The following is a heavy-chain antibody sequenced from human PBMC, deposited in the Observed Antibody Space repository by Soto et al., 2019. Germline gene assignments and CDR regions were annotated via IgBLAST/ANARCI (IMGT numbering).Heavy chain of an antibody. D-gene: IGHD4-17*01. J-gene: IGHJ3*02. Sequence: QVHLVQSGAEVKKPGSSVKVSCKASGGTFSTSSINWLRQAPGQRPECMGNILPVFGTADYAQKFRDRVTITADKSTNTAYMELRSLFSEDAAVYYCARGHEYGGNSDAFDIWGQGTVVTVSS. V-gene: IGHV1-69*14. CDR3: ARGHEYGGNSDAFDI. CDR1: GGTFSTSS. CDR2: ILPVFGTA.